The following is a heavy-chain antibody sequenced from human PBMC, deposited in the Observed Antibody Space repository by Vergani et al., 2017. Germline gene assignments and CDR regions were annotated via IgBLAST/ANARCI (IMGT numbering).Heavy chain of an antibody. Sequence: QVPLQESGPGLVRPSETLSLICTVSGGSLSGYYWNWIRQTPGEGLEWIGYVEDSGYFNYNPSLKTRVSMSSDTSNNQFSLMLSSVTVADTAVYYCARSIVSRNPPDYFGNWGQGTLVTVSS. D-gene: IGHD1-14*01. V-gene: IGHV4-59*01. CDR2: VEDSGYF. CDR1: GGSLSGYY. J-gene: IGHJ4*02. CDR3: ARSIVSRNPPDYFGN.